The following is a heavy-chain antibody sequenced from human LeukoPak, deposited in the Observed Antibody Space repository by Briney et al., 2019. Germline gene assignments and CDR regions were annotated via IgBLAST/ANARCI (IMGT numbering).Heavy chain of an antibody. CDR2: INPSDGVT. V-gene: IGHV1-46*01. Sequence: ASVKVSCKASGYTFTSYYIHWVRLAPGQGLEWIGVINPSDGVTRYAPKFQGRVTMTRDTSTSTVYMELNSLRSEDTAMYYCARDSGGNSNWNYYHYYMDVWGKGTTVTISS. J-gene: IGHJ6*03. CDR3: ARDSGGNSNWNYYHYYMDV. D-gene: IGHD1-1*01. CDR1: GYTFTSYY.